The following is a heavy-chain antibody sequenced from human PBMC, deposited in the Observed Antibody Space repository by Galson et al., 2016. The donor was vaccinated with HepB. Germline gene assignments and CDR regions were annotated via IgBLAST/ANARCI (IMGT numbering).Heavy chain of an antibody. D-gene: IGHD2-21*02. V-gene: IGHV2-5*02. CDR3: AHSDCGGDCYSTPFDD. CDR1: GFSLSTSGVG. J-gene: IGHJ4*02. Sequence: PALVKPTQTLTLTCTFSGFSLSTSGVGVGWIRQPPGKALEWLAFIYWDDDKRYSPSLKSRLTITKDTSKNQVVLTMTNMDPVDTATYYCAHSDCGGDCYSTPFDDWGQGTLVTVSS. CDR2: IYWDDDK.